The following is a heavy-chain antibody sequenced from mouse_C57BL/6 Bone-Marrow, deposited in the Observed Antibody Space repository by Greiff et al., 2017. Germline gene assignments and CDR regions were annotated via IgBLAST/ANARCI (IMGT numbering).Heavy chain of an antibody. J-gene: IGHJ4*01. CDR1: GYTFTSYW. CDR2: IHPNSGST. Sequence: VQLQQPGAELVKPGASVKLSCKASGYTFTSYWMHWVKQRPGQGLEWIGMIHPNSGSTNYNEKFKSKATLTVDKSSSTAYMQLSSLTSEDSAVYYCARNWDAYYAMDYWGQGTSVTVSS. CDR3: ARNWDAYYAMDY. D-gene: IGHD4-1*01. V-gene: IGHV1-64*01.